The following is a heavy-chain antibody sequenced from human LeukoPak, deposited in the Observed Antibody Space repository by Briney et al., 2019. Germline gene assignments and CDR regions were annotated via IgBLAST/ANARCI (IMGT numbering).Heavy chain of an antibody. V-gene: IGHV3-23*01. J-gene: IGHJ4*02. CDR3: AKDWYFYDSSGYPYYFDY. CDR1: GFTFSSYA. D-gene: IGHD3-22*01. CDR2: ISGSGGST. Sequence: PGGSLRLSCAASGFTFSSYAMSWVRQAPGKGLEWVSAISGSGGSTYYAASVKGRFTISRDNSKNTLYLQMNSLRAEDTAVYYCAKDWYFYDSSGYPYYFDYWGQGTLVTVSS.